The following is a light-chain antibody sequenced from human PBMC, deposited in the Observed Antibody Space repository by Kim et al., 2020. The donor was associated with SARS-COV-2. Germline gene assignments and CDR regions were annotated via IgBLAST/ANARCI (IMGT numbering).Light chain of an antibody. V-gene: IGKV3-11*01. CDR3: QQRSVWYT. J-gene: IGKJ2*01. Sequence: LSLAPGESATLSCRASQSISYYLAWYQHKPGQAPRLLIYDASNRATGIPARFSGSGSGTDFTLTITSLEPEDFAVYYCQQRSVWYTFGQGTKLEI. CDR2: DAS. CDR1: QSISYY.